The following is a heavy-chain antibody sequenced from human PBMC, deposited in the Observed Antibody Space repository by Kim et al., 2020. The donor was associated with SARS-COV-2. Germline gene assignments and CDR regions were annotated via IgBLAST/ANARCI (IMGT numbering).Heavy chain of an antibody. CDR3: ARGEYCCSTRCNFYYYAPDV. CDR1: GFAFGTHS. J-gene: IGHJ6*01. D-gene: IGHD2-2*01. Sequence: GGTLRLSCAVSGFAFGTHSMNWVGQAPGKGLEWVSSIGDPTSYTYYADSLKGRFTISRDNSKNPLYLQMDNLRAEDTAVYYCARGEYCCSTRCNFYYYAPDVWGQGTTVTLAS. V-gene: IGHV3-21*01. CDR2: IGDPTSYT.